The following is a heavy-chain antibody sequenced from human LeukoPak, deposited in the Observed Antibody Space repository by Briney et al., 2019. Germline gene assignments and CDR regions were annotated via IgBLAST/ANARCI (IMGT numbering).Heavy chain of an antibody. Sequence: SETLSLTCTVSGGSISSYYWYWIRQPPGKGLEWIGYIYYIGNTNYTPSLKSRVTISVDTSKNQFSLKLSSVTAADTAVYYCARESYSLWAYYYYMDVWGKGTTVTVSS. J-gene: IGHJ6*03. V-gene: IGHV4-59*12. D-gene: IGHD6-13*01. CDR1: GGSISSYY. CDR3: ARESYSLWAYYYYMDV. CDR2: IYYIGNT.